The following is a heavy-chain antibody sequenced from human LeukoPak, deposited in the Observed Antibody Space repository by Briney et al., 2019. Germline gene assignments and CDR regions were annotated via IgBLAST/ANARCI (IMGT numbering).Heavy chain of an antibody. CDR1: GFSFSSFA. J-gene: IGHJ6*02. V-gene: IGHV3-23*01. Sequence: PGGSLRLSCAASGFSFSSFAMTWVRQAPGKGLEWVSTIRSNGATAYNADSVKGRFTISRDNSKNTVYLQMNSLRVEDTAIYYCARGQEFDDGVFDSWGQGTTVTVSS. CDR2: IRSNGATA. CDR3: ARGQEFDDGVFDS. D-gene: IGHD3-9*01.